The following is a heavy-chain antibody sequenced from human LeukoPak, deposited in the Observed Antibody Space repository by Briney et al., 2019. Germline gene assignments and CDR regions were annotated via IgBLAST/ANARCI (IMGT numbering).Heavy chain of an antibody. CDR2: TFYHTGNS. Sequence: SETLSLTCTVSGASVSSGSHSWGWVRQAPGKGLERIVTTFYHTGNSYYNPSLKSRLTVSIDTSKNQVSLNLTSMTAADTAVYNCATQSDNIWGSYLSLVDWGHGILVAVSS. CDR3: ATQSDNIWGSYLSLVD. D-gene: IGHD3-16*02. V-gene: IGHV4-39*01. CDR1: GASVSSGSHS. J-gene: IGHJ4*01.